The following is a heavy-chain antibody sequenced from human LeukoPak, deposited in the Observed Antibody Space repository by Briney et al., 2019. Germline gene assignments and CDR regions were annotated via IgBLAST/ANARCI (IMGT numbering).Heavy chain of an antibody. J-gene: IGHJ4*02. CDR2: IKSKGDGGTT. CDR3: TTDEWS. V-gene: IGHV3-15*01. Sequence: GESLRLSCAASGFTYTNAWMSWVRQAPGKGLECVGHIKSKGDGGTTEYAAPVKGRFTISRDDSKNTLDLQMNNLKVEDTAIYYCTTDEWSWGQGTPVTVSS. CDR1: GFTYTNAW. D-gene: IGHD2-8*01.